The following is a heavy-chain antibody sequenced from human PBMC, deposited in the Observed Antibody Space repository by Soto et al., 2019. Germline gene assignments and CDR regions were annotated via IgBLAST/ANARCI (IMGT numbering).Heavy chain of an antibody. V-gene: IGHV1-69*13. CDR2: IIPIFGTA. D-gene: IGHD1-26*01. CDR1: GGTFSSYA. Sequence: GASVKVSCKASGGTFSSYAISWVRQAPGQGLEWMGGIIPIFGTANYAQKFQGRVTITADESTSTAYMELSSLRSEDTAVYYCARLFGYSGSYLPYYFDYWGQGTLVTVSS. CDR3: ARLFGYSGSYLPYYFDY. J-gene: IGHJ4*02.